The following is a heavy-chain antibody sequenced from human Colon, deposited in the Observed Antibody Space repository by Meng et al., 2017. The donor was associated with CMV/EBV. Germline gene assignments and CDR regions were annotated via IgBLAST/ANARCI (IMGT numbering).Heavy chain of an antibody. CDR2: ISSRGETV. Sequence: GESLKISCVGSGFTFSDYEINWVRLAPGKGLEWISYISSRGETVYYADSVKGRFTISRDNAERSVNLQMSSLRADDTAVYYCARLGYNWNDDVWFADWGQGILVTVSS. D-gene: IGHD1-20*01. V-gene: IGHV3-48*03. CDR3: ARLGYNWNDDVWFAD. J-gene: IGHJ4*02. CDR1: GFTFSDYE.